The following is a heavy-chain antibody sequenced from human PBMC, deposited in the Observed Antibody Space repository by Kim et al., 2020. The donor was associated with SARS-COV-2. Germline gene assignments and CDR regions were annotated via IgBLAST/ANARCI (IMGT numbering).Heavy chain of an antibody. V-gene: IGHV1-3*01. Sequence: ASVKVSCKASGYTFTNNGIQWVRQAPGQRLEWMGWINAGNGNTIYSRKFQGRLTITRDTSASTGYMELSSLKSEDTAMYYCATGSGTYSPDYWGQGTLVTVSS. J-gene: IGHJ4*02. D-gene: IGHD1-26*01. CDR2: INAGNGNT. CDR3: ATGSGTYSPDY. CDR1: GYTFTNNG.